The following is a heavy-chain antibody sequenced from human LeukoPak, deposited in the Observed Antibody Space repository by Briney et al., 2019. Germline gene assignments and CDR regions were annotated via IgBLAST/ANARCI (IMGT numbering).Heavy chain of an antibody. CDR1: GLTFSSYS. CDR3: ARATGGYSSSWFDY. CDR2: ISSSSSYI. V-gene: IGHV3-21*01. J-gene: IGHJ4*02. Sequence: TGGSLRLSCAASGLTFSSYSMNWVRQAPGKGLEWVSSISSSSSYIYYADSVKGRFTISRDNAKNSLYLQMNSLRAEDTAVYYCARATGGYSSSWFDYWGQGTLVTVSS. D-gene: IGHD6-13*01.